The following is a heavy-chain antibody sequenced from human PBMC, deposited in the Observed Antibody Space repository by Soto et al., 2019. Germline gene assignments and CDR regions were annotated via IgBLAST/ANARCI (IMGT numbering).Heavy chain of an antibody. Sequence: SVKVSCKASGGTFSSYTISWVRQAPGQGLEWMGRIIPILGIANYAQKFQGRVTITADKSTSTAYMELSSLRSEDTAVYCCARDPRGYSYGYVYWGQGTLVTVSS. J-gene: IGHJ4*02. CDR3: ARDPRGYSYGYVY. CDR1: GGTFSSYT. V-gene: IGHV1-69*04. CDR2: IIPILGIA. D-gene: IGHD5-18*01.